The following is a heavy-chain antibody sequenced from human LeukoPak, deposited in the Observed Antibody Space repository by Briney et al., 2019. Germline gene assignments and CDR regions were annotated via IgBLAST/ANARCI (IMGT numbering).Heavy chain of an antibody. V-gene: IGHV6-1*01. J-gene: IGHJ4*02. Sequence: SQTLSLTCAISGDTVSSNRAAWSWIRQSPSRGLKWLGRTYYRSKWSNDYALSVRSRITINPDTSKNQFSLQLKFVTPEDTAVYYCARLVGDQVVYWGQGTLVTVSS. CDR1: GDTVSSNRAA. CDR3: ARLVGDQVVY. CDR2: TYYRSKWSN. D-gene: IGHD2-2*01.